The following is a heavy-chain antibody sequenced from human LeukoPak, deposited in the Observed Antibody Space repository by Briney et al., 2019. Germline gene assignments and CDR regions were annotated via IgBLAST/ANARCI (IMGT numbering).Heavy chain of an antibody. D-gene: IGHD2-8*01. J-gene: IGHJ4*02. CDR1: GFTFSSYD. Sequence: PGGSLRLSCAASGFTFSSYDMGWVRQAPGKGLEWVSGISGSGDSTYYADSVKGRFTISRDNSKNTLYLQMNSLRAEDTGVYYCAKDRSCTNGVCHGDFDYWGQGTLVTVSS. CDR3: AKDRSCTNGVCHGDFDY. V-gene: IGHV3-23*01. CDR2: ISGSGDST.